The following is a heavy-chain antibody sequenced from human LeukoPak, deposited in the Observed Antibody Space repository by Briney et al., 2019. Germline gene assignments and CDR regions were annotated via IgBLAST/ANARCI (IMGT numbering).Heavy chain of an antibody. CDR3: ALDPKSVLYGYVY. J-gene: IGHJ4*02. Sequence: PSETLSLTCTVSGGSISGGAYYWSWIRQHPGKGLEWIGYIYYSGNTYYNPSLKSRVAISVDTSKKQFSLKLSSVTAADTAVYYCALDPKSVLYGYVYWGQGTLVTVSS. V-gene: IGHV4-31*03. CDR1: GGSISGGAYY. CDR2: IYYSGNT. D-gene: IGHD5-18*01.